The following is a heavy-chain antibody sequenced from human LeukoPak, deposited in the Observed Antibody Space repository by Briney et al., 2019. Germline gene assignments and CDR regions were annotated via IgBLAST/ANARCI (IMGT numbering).Heavy chain of an antibody. CDR1: GLTVNNNY. Sequence: GGSLSLSCAASGLTVNNNYMDWVRQAPGKGLEWVSALYIGGNTYYADSVRGRFTISRDNSKNTLYLQMNSLRAEDTAIYYCMTAAGYNFGQYWGQGTLVTVSS. CDR3: MTAAGYNFGQY. CDR2: LYIGGNT. V-gene: IGHV3-53*01. D-gene: IGHD5-18*01. J-gene: IGHJ4*02.